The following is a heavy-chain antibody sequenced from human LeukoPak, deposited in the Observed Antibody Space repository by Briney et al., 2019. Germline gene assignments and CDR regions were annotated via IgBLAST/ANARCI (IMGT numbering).Heavy chain of an antibody. D-gene: IGHD5-24*01. CDR2: ISAYNGNT. J-gene: IGHJ4*02. Sequence: ASVKVSCKASGYTFTSYGISWVRQAPGQGLEWMGWISAYNGNTNYARKLQGRVTMTTDTSTSTAYMELRSLRSDDTAVYYCARVMRGDGYNRPLDYWGQGTLVTVSS. CDR1: GYTFTSYG. V-gene: IGHV1-18*01. CDR3: ARVMRGDGYNRPLDY.